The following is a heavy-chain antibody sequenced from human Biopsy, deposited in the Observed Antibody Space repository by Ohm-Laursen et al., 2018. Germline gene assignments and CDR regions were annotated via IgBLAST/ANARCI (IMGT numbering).Heavy chain of an antibody. CDR1: GFTFSDYA. V-gene: IGHV3-23*01. Sequence: LRLSCSASGFTFSDYAMNWVRQAPGKGLEWVSTISGSGGNTYYADSVRGRFTVSRDGSKSTLYLQMSSLSAEDTAFYYCAKGGYCTTSSCYMDLDYWGQGTLVTVSS. J-gene: IGHJ4*02. CDR2: ISGSGGNT. D-gene: IGHD2-2*02. CDR3: AKGGYCTTSSCYMDLDY.